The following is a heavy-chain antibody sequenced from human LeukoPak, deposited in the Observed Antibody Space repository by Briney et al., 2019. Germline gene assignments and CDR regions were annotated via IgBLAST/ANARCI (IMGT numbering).Heavy chain of an antibody. Sequence: SSETLSLTCTVSGGSINSYYWTWIRQPPGKGLEWIGYIYYNGSTHYNPSLNSRVTISMDTSKNHFSLKLSSVTAADTAIYYCARTSRHFYGSGSNLTPWPADMDVWGQGTKVTVSS. CDR2: IYYNGST. CDR1: GGSINSYY. CDR3: ARTSRHFYGSGSNLTPWPADMDV. D-gene: IGHD3-10*01. J-gene: IGHJ6*02. V-gene: IGHV4-59*01.